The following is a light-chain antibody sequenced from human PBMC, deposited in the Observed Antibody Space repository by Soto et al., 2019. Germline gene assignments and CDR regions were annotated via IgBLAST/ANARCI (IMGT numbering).Light chain of an antibody. CDR2: QVS. CDR3: MQNTHWPIT. J-gene: IGKJ5*01. V-gene: IGKV2-30*01. Sequence: VMMAQSPLSLPVTLGQPASISCSSSQILVYSDGDTYLSWFQQRPGQSPRRLLSQVSNRDSGGPDRFSGSGSGTDFTLKISSVEADDVAVYYCMQNTHWPITFGQGTRLEIK. CDR1: QILVYSDGDTY.